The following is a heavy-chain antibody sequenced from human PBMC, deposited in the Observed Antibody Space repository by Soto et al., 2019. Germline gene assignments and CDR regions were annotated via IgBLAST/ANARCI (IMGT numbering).Heavy chain of an antibody. CDR1: GFTFSLYS. D-gene: IGHD3-10*01. CDR2: ISRSSTGI. V-gene: IGHV3-48*02. J-gene: IGHJ6*02. Sequence: EVQLVESGGGLVQPGGSLRLSCAASGFTFSLYSMSWVRQAPGKGLEWVSYISRSSTGIHYADSVKGRFTISRDVATNSMHLKMNSLRDGDTAVYYCARAVTWGLDVWGQGTTVSISS. CDR3: ARAVTWGLDV.